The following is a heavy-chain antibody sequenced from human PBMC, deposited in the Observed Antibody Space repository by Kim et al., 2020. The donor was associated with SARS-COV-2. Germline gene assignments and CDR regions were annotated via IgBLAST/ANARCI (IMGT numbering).Heavy chain of an antibody. CDR3: ARGDFTAAAGNSFFDY. CDR2: LYYSGST. CDR1: GDSIMSYC. Sequence: SETLSLTCTISGDSIMSYCWSWFRQPPGKGLEWIGHLYYSGSTKYNPSLKSRVTISLDTSKKQFSLKLNSVTAADTAVYYCARGDFTAAAGNSFFDYWGQGTPVTVSS. D-gene: IGHD6-13*01. J-gene: IGHJ4*02. V-gene: IGHV4-59*01.